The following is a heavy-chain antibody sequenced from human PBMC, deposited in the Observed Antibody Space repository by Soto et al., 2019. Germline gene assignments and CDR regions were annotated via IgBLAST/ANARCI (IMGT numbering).Heavy chain of an antibody. Sequence: EVQLVESGGGLVKHGGSLRLSCAASGFTFSTYSMNWVRQAPGKGLEWVSSISSSGGYIYYADSVKGRFTISRDNAKNSLYLQMNSLRAEDTAVYYCARDRDCSGGSCNYDAFDIWGQGTMVTVSS. CDR1: GFTFSTYS. J-gene: IGHJ3*02. CDR2: ISSSGGYI. CDR3: ARDRDCSGGSCNYDAFDI. V-gene: IGHV3-21*01. D-gene: IGHD2-15*01.